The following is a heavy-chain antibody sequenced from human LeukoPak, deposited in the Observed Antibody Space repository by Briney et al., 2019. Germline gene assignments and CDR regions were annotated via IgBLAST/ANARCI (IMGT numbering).Heavy chain of an antibody. Sequence: SETLSLTCTVSGGSVSSGSYYWSWIRQPPGKGLEWIGYIYYCGSTNYNPSPKSRVTISVDTSKNQFSLKLSSVTAADTAVYYCARGVSSGYYYEENYFDYWGQGTLVTVSS. CDR3: ARGVSSGYYYEENYFDY. CDR2: IYYCGST. CDR1: GGSVSSGSYY. D-gene: IGHD3-22*01. V-gene: IGHV4-61*01. J-gene: IGHJ4*02.